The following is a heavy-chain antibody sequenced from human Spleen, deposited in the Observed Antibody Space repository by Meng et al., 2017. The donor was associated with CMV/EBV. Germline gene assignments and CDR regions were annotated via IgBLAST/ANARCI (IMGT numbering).Heavy chain of an antibody. J-gene: IGHJ5*02. CDR3: ARETAAAGNWFDP. CDR2: IHRDGSST. V-gene: IGHV3-74*01. Sequence: GGSLRLSCAVSGFTFSSYWMHWVRQAPGKGLVWVSRIHRDGSSTSYADSVKGRFTISRDNGKNTLYLQMNSLRAEDTAVYYCARETAAAGNWFDPWGQGTPVTVSS. D-gene: IGHD6-13*01. CDR1: GFTFSSYW.